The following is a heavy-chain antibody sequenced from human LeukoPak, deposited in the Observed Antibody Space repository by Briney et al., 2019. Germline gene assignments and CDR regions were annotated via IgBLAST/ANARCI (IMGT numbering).Heavy chain of an antibody. Sequence: GGSLRLSCAATGFTFSDYNMNWVRQAPGKGLEWVSSISSSSTYIYYADSLKGRFTISRDNAKNSLYLQMNSLRAEDTAVYYCARGGSYLSAFDVWGQGTMVTVSS. J-gene: IGHJ3*01. CDR3: ARGGSYLSAFDV. D-gene: IGHD1-26*01. CDR2: ISSSSTYI. V-gene: IGHV3-21*04. CDR1: GFTFSDYN.